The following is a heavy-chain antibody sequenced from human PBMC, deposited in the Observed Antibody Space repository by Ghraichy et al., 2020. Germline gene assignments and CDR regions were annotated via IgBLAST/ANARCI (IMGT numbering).Heavy chain of an antibody. Sequence: SETLPLTCAVSGDSISSSSYSWGWIRQPPGKGLEWIESFYYSGTTYYNPSLKSRVTISVDTSANQFSLKLSPVTAADTAVYYCARLGYYIGYDFRYYYYMDVWGKGTTVTVSS. D-gene: IGHD5-12*01. CDR2: FYYSGTT. V-gene: IGHV4-39*01. CDR3: ARLGYYIGYDFRYYYYMDV. J-gene: IGHJ6*03. CDR1: GDSISSSSYS.